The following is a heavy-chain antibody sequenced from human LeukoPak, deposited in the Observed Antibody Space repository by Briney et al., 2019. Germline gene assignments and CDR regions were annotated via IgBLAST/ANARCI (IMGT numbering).Heavy chain of an antibody. Sequence: PGGSLRLSCEASGISLSVYVMEWVRQAPGKGLEWVSAISGSGGTTYYADSVKGRFTISRDNSRNTVYLQMNSLRAEDTAVYYCAKDLRSGWYGLLDSWGQGTLVTVSS. V-gene: IGHV3-23*01. J-gene: IGHJ4*02. D-gene: IGHD6-19*01. CDR3: AKDLRSGWYGLLDS. CDR1: GISLSVYV. CDR2: ISGSGGTT.